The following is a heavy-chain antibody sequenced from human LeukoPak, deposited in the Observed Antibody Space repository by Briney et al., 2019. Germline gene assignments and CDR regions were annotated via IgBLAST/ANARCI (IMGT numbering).Heavy chain of an antibody. CDR2: IKQDGSEK. J-gene: IGHJ4*02. CDR1: GFTFSSHW. Sequence: GGSLRLSCAASGFTFSSHWMSWVRQAPGKGLEWVANIKQDGSEKYYVDSVKGRFTISRDNAKNSLYLQMNSLRAEDTAVYYCARGYALGYWGQGTLVTVSS. V-gene: IGHV3-7*01. CDR3: ARGYALGY. D-gene: IGHD3-16*01.